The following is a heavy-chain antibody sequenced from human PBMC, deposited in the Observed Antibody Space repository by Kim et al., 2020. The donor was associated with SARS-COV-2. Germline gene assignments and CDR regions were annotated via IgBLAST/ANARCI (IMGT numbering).Heavy chain of an antibody. D-gene: IGHD2-21*02. J-gene: IGHJ4*02. CDR3: TRGGDYATVDY. V-gene: IGHV3-49*02. CDR2: T. Sequence: TEYAASVKGRFTISRDDSKSIAYLQMNSLKTEDTAVYYCTRGGDYATVDYWGQGTLVTVSS.